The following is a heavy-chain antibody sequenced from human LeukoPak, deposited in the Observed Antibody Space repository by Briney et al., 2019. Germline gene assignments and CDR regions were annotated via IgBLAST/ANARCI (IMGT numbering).Heavy chain of an antibody. CDR1: GFTFSSYA. CDR3: ATHYNRYNWNYDDY. J-gene: IGHJ4*02. V-gene: IGHV3-30-3*01. D-gene: IGHD1-7*01. CDR2: ISYDGSNK. Sequence: GRSLRLSCAASGFTFSSYAMHWVRQAPGKGLEWVAVISYDGSNKYYADSVKGRFTISRDNSKNTLYLQMNSLRAEDTAVYYCATHYNRYNWNYDDYWGQGTLVTVSS.